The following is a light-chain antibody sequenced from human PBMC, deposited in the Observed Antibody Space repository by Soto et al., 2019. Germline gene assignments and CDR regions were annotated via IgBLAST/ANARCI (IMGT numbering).Light chain of an antibody. J-gene: IGLJ1*01. V-gene: IGLV2-18*02. CDR1: SSDVGNYNS. CDR2: EVT. Sequence: QSALTQPPSVSESPGQSVTISCTGTSSDVGNYNSVSWYQQPPGTVPKLMIYEVTNRPSGVPDRFSGSKSGNTASLTISGLQPEDEADYYCSSYTTSNTYVFGTGTKLTVL. CDR3: SSYTTSNTYV.